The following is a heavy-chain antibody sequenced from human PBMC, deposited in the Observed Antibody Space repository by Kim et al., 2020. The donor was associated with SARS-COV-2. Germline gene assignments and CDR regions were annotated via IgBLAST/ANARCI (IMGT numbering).Heavy chain of an antibody. CDR1: GFTFSSYG. D-gene: IGHD3-22*01. J-gene: IGHJ4*02. CDR2: ISYDGSNK. Sequence: GGSLRLSCAASGFTFSSYGMHWVRQAPGKGLEWVAVISYDGSNKYYADSVKGRFTISRDNSKNTLYLQMNSLRAEDTAVYYCAKSLGYYDWSQAYFDYWGQGTLVTVSS. V-gene: IGHV3-30*18. CDR3: AKSLGYYDWSQAYFDY.